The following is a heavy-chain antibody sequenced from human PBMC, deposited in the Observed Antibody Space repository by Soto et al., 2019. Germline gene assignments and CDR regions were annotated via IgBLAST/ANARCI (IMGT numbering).Heavy chain of an antibody. D-gene: IGHD2-15*01. CDR3: TRRLSVVCTASFDY. CDR2: INTDGSST. J-gene: IGHJ4*02. V-gene: IGHV3-74*01. Sequence: EVQLVESGGGLVQPGGSLRLSCAASGFTISSYSMHWVRHSPGKGLVWVSRINTDGSSTSYADSVKGRFTTSRDNAKNTLYLTMNSLRAEDTAVYYCTRRLSVVCTASFDYWGQGTLVTVSS. CDR1: GFTISSYS.